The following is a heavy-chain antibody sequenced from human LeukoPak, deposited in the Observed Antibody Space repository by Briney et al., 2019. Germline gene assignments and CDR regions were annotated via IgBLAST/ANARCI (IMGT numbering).Heavy chain of an antibody. CDR2: INTKTGNP. D-gene: IGHD5-18*01. V-gene: IGHV7-4-1*02. Sequence: GASVKVSCKASGYTFNTYAMNWVRQAPGQGLEWMGWINTKTGNPTYAQGFTGRFVFSLDTSVNTAYLQISSLKAEDTAVYYCARGYSYGSPSEAYYFDYWGQGTLVTVSS. CDR1: GYTFNTYA. J-gene: IGHJ4*02. CDR3: ARGYSYGSPSEAYYFDY.